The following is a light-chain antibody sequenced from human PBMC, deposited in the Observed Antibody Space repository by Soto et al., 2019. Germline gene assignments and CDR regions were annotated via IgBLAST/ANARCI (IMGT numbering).Light chain of an antibody. V-gene: IGLV2-14*01. CDR2: EVS. CDR3: SSYSTTNILV. J-gene: IGLJ1*01. CDR1: SSDVGGYDY. Sequence: QSVLTQPASVSGSPGQSITISCTGTSSDVGGYDYVSWYQLHPGKAPKLMVFEVSNRPSGVSYRFSGSKSGNTASLTISGLQAEDEADYYCSSYSTTNILVFGSGTKVTVL.